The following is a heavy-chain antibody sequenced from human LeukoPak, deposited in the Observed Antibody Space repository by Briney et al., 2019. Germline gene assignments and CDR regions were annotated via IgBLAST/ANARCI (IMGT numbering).Heavy chain of an antibody. V-gene: IGHV4-39*07. CDR3: ARHVVVVVAASNWFDP. CDR1: GGSISSSSHY. CDR2: IYYSGST. D-gene: IGHD2-15*01. Sequence: SETLSLTCTVSGGSISSSSHYWGWIRQPPGKGLEWIGSIYYSGSTYYNPSLKSRVTISVDTSKNQFSLKLSSVTAADTAVYYCARHVVVVVAASNWFDPWGQGTLVTVSS. J-gene: IGHJ5*02.